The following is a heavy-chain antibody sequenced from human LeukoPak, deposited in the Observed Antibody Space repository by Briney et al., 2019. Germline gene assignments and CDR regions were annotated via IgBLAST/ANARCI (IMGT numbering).Heavy chain of an antibody. CDR3: ARNWNDVGAFDI. CDR2: ISSSSSYT. D-gene: IGHD1-1*01. V-gene: IGHV3-21*05. CDR1: GFTFSSYA. Sequence: GGSLRLSCAASGFTFSSYAMSWVRQAPGKGLEWVSYISSSSSYTNYADSVKGRFTISRDNAKNSLYLQMNSLRAEDTAVYYCARNWNDVGAFDIWGQGTMVTVSS. J-gene: IGHJ3*02.